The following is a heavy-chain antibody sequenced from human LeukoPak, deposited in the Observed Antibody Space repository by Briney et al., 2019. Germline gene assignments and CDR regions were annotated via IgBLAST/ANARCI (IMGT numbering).Heavy chain of an antibody. Sequence: GGSLRLSCAASGFTFSSYSMNWVRQAPGKGLERVSSISSSSSYIYYAGSVKGRFTISRDNAENSLYLQMNSPRAEDTAVYYCARDGLWFGETSYGMDVWGQGTTVTVSS. CDR2: ISSSSSYI. J-gene: IGHJ6*02. D-gene: IGHD3-10*01. V-gene: IGHV3-21*01. CDR1: GFTFSSYS. CDR3: ARDGLWFGETSYGMDV.